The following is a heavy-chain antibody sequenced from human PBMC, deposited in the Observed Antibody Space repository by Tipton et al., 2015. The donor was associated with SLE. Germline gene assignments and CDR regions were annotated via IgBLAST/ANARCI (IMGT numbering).Heavy chain of an antibody. Sequence: SLRLSCAASGFTFSSYAMSWVRQAPGKGLEYVSSISNDGERIFYADSVNGRFTISRDNSRNTLYLQLASLRSDDTAVYYCARDGQGDFYYYYMDVWGTGTTVTVSS. CDR3: ARDGQGDFYYYYMDV. J-gene: IGHJ6*03. CDR2: ISNDGERI. V-gene: IGHV3-64*02. D-gene: IGHD3-16*01. CDR1: GFTFSSYA.